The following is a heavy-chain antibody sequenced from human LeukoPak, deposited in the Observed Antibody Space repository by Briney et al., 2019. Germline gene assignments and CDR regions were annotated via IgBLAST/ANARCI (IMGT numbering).Heavy chain of an antibody. CDR2: IYSGGST. CDR1: GFTVSSDY. Sequence: GGSLRLSCEASGFTVSSDYMSWVRQAPGKGPEWVSIIYSGGSTYYADSVKGRFTISRDNSKNTLYLQMNSLRAEDTAVYYCARDLGSYFDHWAREPWSPSPQ. J-gene: IGHJ4*02. V-gene: IGHV3-66*01. D-gene: IGHD7-27*01. CDR3: ARDLGSYFDH.